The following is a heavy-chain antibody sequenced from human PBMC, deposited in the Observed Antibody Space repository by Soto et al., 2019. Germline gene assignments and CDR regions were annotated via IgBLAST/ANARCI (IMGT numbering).Heavy chain of an antibody. Sequence: SVKVSCKASGGTFSSYAISWVRQAPGQGLERMGGIIPIFGTANYAQKFQGRVTITADESTSTAYMELSSLRSEDTAVYYCARGTSAMVPYYFDYWGQGTLVTVSS. CDR1: GGTFSSYA. CDR3: ARGTSAMVPYYFDY. J-gene: IGHJ4*02. D-gene: IGHD5-18*01. CDR2: IIPIFGTA. V-gene: IGHV1-69*13.